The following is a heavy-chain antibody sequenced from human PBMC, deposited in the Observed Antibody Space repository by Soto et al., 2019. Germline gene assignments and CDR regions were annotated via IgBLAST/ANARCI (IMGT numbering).Heavy chain of an antibody. CDR2: ISGSGGST. CDR3: AKDRFVHRITMIVVLFDY. D-gene: IGHD3-22*01. V-gene: IGHV3-23*01. Sequence: GGSLRLSCAASEFTFSSYAMSWVRQAPGKGLEWVSAISGSGGSTYYADSVKGRFTISRDNSKNTLYLQMNSLRAEDTAVYYCAKDRFVHRITMIVVLFDYWGQGTLVTVSS. CDR1: EFTFSSYA. J-gene: IGHJ4*02.